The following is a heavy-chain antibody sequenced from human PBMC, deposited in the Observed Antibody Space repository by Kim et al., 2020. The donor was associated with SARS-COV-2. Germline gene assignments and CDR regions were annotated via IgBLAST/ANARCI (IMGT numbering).Heavy chain of an antibody. CDR3: TRDPSLLPPDHDAFDI. J-gene: IGHJ3*02. CDR1: GFTFGDYA. Sequence: GGSLRLSCTASGFTFGDYAMSWFRQAPGKGLEWVGFIRSKAYGGTTEYAASVKGRFTISRDDSKSIAYLQMNSLKTEDTAVYYCTRDPSLLPPDHDAFDIWGQGTMVTVSS. D-gene: IGHD3-10*01. CDR2: IRSKAYGGTT. V-gene: IGHV3-49*03.